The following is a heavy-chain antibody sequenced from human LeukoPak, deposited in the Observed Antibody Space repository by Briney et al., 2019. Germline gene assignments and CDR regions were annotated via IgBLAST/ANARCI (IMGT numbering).Heavy chain of an antibody. J-gene: IGHJ4*02. CDR3: ARDTGMLVGNFDY. CDR2: ISSSRSTI. V-gene: IGHV3-48*01. D-gene: IGHD2-8*01. CDR1: GFTFSSYS. Sequence: GGSLRLSCAASGFTFSSYSMNWVRQAPGKGLEWVSYISSSRSTIYYADSVKGRFTISRDNAKNSLYLQMNSLRAEDTAVYYCARDTGMLVGNFDYWGQGTLVTVSS.